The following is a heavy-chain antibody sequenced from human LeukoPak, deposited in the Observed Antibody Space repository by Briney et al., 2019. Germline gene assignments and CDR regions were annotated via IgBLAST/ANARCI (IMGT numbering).Heavy chain of an antibody. J-gene: IGHJ4*02. CDR2: ISSSSSYI. Sequence: PGGSLRLSCIASGFTFNSYAMSWVRQAPGKGLEWVSSISSSSSYIYYADSVKGRFTISRDNAKNSLYLQMNSLRAEDTAVYYCARDRGSSGDFDYWGQGTLVTVSS. D-gene: IGHD6-6*01. V-gene: IGHV3-21*01. CDR1: GFTFNSYA. CDR3: ARDRGSSGDFDY.